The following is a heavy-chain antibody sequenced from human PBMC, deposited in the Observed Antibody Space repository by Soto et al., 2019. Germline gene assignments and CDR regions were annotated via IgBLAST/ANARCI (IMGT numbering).Heavy chain of an antibody. Sequence: EVQLVESGGGLVQPGGSLRLSCVASGFTFSTDSMNWVRQAPGKGLEWVAHISTSGATRYYADSVKGRFTISRDNAKTSLYLQMDSLRNEYTAVYYCSRFFGSGFDSWGQGTLFTVSS. J-gene: IGHJ4*02. D-gene: IGHD6-19*01. CDR3: SRFFGSGFDS. CDR2: ISTSGATR. V-gene: IGHV3-48*02. CDR1: GFTFSTDS.